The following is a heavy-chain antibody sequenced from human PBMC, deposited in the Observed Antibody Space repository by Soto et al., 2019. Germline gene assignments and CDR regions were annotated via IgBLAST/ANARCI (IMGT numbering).Heavy chain of an antibody. D-gene: IGHD2-21*01. V-gene: IGHV5-51*01. Sequence: PGASLKISCKGAGYSFTNYWIGWVRQMPGKGLEWMGIIYVGDSDTRYSPSFQGQVTIAANKSISTAYLQWSSLRASDTAMYYCARLVNIFDFDYWGQGTLVTVSS. J-gene: IGHJ4*02. CDR1: GYSFTNYW. CDR2: IYVGDSDT. CDR3: ARLVNIFDFDY.